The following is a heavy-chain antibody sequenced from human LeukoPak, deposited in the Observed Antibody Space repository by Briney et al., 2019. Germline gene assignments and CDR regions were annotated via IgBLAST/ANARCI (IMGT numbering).Heavy chain of an antibody. CDR2: IYHSGSS. D-gene: IGHD1-1*01. Sequence: PSGTLSLTCAVFGGSISSTNWWSWVRQPPGKGLEWIGEIYHSGSSNYNPSLNSRVTISVDKSNNQLSLRLISVTAADTAVYYCARGARPTGTTSNLYFDYWGQGTLVTVSS. J-gene: IGHJ4*02. V-gene: IGHV4-4*02. CDR1: GGSISSTNW. CDR3: ARGARPTGTTSNLYFDY.